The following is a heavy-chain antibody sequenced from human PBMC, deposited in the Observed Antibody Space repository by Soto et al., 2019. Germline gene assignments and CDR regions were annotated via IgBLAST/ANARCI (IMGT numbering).Heavy chain of an antibody. CDR1: EFTFANAW. J-gene: IGHJ4*02. D-gene: IGHD4-17*01. Sequence: GALRLSCAASEFTFANAWISWVRQAPGKGLEWVGRIKSKADGGTTDYAAPVKGRFTISRDESQNTLYLQMNSLKTEDTAVYYCTSLYYGHWGQGTLVTVSS. V-gene: IGHV3-15*01. CDR3: TSLYYGH. CDR2: IKSKADGGTT.